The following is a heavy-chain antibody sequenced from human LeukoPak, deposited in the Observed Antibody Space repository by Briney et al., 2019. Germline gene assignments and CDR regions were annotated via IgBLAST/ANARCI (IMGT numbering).Heavy chain of an antibody. CDR3: ARDEVVAAELDY. CDR1: GGSISSGGYY. J-gene: IGHJ4*02. Sequence: SQTLSLTCTVSGGSISSGGYYWSWIRQPPGKGLEWIGYIYHSGSTYYNPSLKSRVTISVDRSKNQFSLKLSSVTAADTAVYYCARDEVVAAELDYRGQGTLVTVSS. V-gene: IGHV4-30-2*01. D-gene: IGHD2-15*01. CDR2: IYHSGST.